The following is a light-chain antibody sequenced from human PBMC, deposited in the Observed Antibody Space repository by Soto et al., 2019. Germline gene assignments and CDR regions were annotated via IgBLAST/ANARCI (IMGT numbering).Light chain of an antibody. CDR3: GSWDSSLSAYV. V-gene: IGLV1-51*01. Sequence: QSVLTQPPSVSAAPGQKVTISCSGSSSNIGGNSVSWYQQLPGTAPKLLIYDDNKRPSGIPDRFSGSKSGTSATLGITGFQTGDGADYYWGSWDSSLSAYVFGTGTKV. CDR1: SSNIGGNS. J-gene: IGLJ1*01. CDR2: DDN.